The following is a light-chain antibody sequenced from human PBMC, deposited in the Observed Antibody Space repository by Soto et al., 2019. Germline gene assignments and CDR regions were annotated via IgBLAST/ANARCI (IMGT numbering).Light chain of an antibody. CDR1: SSNIGSYNL. V-gene: IGLV2-23*01. CDR3: CSFAGTGTQYV. Sequence: QSALTQPASVSGSLGQSITISCIRTSSNIGSYNLVSWYQHQPGKAPKIMIFEGSKRPSGVSNRFSGSRSGNTASLTISGLQAEDEADYYCCSFAGTGTQYVFGTGTKVTVL. CDR2: EGS. J-gene: IGLJ1*01.